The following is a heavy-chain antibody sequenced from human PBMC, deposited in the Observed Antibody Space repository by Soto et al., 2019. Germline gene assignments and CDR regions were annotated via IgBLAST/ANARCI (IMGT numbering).Heavy chain of an antibody. V-gene: IGHV3-11*01. J-gene: IGHJ5*02. CDR3: AKMSSENYYDPVFS. D-gene: IGHD3-22*01. CDR1: GFTFSDYY. Sequence: QVQLVESGGGVVKTSGSLRIACAASGFTFSDYYTSWVRQAPGKGLEWVSYISSSGNTIYYADSVKGRFTISRDNAKNSVYLQMNSLRAEDTALYFCAKMSSENYYDPVFSWGQGTLVTVSS. CDR2: ISSSGNTI.